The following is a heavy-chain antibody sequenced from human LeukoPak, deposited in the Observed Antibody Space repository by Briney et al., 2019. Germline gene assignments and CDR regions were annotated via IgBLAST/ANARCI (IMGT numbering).Heavy chain of an antibody. J-gene: IGHJ5*02. CDR3: AGWGRDFYTNWFDP. V-gene: IGHV4-4*02. CDR1: GGSISSSNW. D-gene: IGHD3-3*01. Sequence: SGTLSLTCAVSGGSISSSNWWSWVRQPPGKGLEWIGEIYHSGSTNYNPSLKSRVTISVDTSKNQFSLKLSSVTAADTAVYYCAGWGRDFYTNWFDPWGQGTLVTVSS. CDR2: IYHSGST.